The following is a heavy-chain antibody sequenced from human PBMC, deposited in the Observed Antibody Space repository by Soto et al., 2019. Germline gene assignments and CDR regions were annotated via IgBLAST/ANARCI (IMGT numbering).Heavy chain of an antibody. CDR3: ARFVRSCSATTCSTRADV. D-gene: IGHD2-2*01. CDR1: GGFVNSDTHS. Sequence: SETLSLTCTVSGGFVNSDTHSWSWIRQTPGKRLEWIGFIYSGGSTKNPSLRSRVTMSVDTSKNQFSLKLRSVIVADTAVYHCARFVRSCSATTCSTRADVWGQGIAVTVSS. V-gene: IGHV4-61*01. J-gene: IGHJ6*02. CDR2: IYSGGST.